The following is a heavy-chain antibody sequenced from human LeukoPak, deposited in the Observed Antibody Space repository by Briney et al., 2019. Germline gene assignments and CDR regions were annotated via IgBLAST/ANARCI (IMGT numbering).Heavy chain of an antibody. CDR1: GGTFSSYA. CDR3: AREYGGGHSYGYYY. Sequence: SVKVSCKASGGTFSSYAISWVRQAPGQGLEWVGRVIPTLGTANYAQRFQGRVTITADKSTGTGYMELSSLRSEDTAVYYCAREYGGGHSYGYYYWGQGTLVSVSS. CDR2: VIPTLGTA. V-gene: IGHV1-69*04. D-gene: IGHD5-18*01. J-gene: IGHJ4*02.